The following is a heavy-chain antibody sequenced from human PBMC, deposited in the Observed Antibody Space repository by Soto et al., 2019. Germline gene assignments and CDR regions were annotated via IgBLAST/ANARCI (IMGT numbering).Heavy chain of an antibody. CDR1: GGSISSDGYY. Sequence: PSETLSLTCTVSGGSISSDGYYWSWIRQHPGKGLEWIGYIYYSGSTYYNPSLKSRVTISVDTSKNQFSLKLSSVTAADTAVYYCAREGSSSYYYYGMDVWGQGTTVTASS. D-gene: IGHD6-6*01. V-gene: IGHV4-31*03. CDR2: IYYSGST. CDR3: AREGSSSYYYYGMDV. J-gene: IGHJ6*02.